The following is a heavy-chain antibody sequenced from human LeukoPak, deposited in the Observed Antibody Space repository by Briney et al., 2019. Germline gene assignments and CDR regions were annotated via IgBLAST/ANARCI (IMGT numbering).Heavy chain of an antibody. D-gene: IGHD1-20*01. J-gene: IGHJ4*02. Sequence: GGSLRLSCAASGFTFSSYAMTWVRQAPGKGLEWVSGISGGGGSTYYADSVRGWFTISRDNSKNTLYLQMNSLRAEDTAVYYCASGGANWNYNDYWGQGTLVTVSS. CDR1: GFTFSSYA. V-gene: IGHV3-23*01. CDR3: ASGGANWNYNDY. CDR2: ISGGGGST.